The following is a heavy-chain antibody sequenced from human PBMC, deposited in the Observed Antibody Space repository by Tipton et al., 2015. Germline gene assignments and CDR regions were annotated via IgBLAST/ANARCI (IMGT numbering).Heavy chain of an antibody. J-gene: IGHJ6*02. D-gene: IGHD5-24*01. V-gene: IGHV4-59*01. CDR2: VYFTGTT. CDR1: GGSISSYF. Sequence: TLSLTCNVSGGSISSYFWSWIRQSPGMGLEWIGYVYFTGTTNYNPSLKSRVAISVDTSKNQFSLTLKSVTAADTAVYYCARDLEHGMDVWGQGTTVTVSS. CDR3: ARDLEHGMDV.